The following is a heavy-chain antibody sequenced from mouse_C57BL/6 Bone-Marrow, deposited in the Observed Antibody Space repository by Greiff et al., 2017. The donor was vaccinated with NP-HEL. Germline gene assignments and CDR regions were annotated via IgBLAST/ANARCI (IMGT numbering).Heavy chain of an antibody. CDR2: ISSGSSTI. CDR1: GFTFSDYG. CDR3: ARYYYGTLAWFAY. Sequence: EVQGVESGGGLVKPGGSLKLSCAASGFTFSDYGMHWVRQAPEKGLAWVAYISSGSSTIYYADTVKGRFTISRDNAKNTLFLQMTSLRSEDTAMYYCARYYYGTLAWFAYWGQGTLVTVSA. V-gene: IGHV5-17*01. J-gene: IGHJ3*01. D-gene: IGHD1-1*01.